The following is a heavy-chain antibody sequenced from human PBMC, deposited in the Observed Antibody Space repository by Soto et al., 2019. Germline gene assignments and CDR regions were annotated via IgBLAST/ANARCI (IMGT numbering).Heavy chain of an antibody. CDR2: IYYSGST. D-gene: IGHD2-15*01. V-gene: IGHV4-31*03. Sequence: SETLSLTCTVSGGSISSGGYYWSWIRQHPGKGLEWIGYIYYSGSTYYNPSLKSRVTISVDTSKNQFSLKLSSVTAADTAVYYCGRSFGVEQGGPFDFRGRRTLDTVSS. J-gene: IGHJ4*02. CDR3: GRSFGVEQGGPFDF. CDR1: GGSISSGGYY.